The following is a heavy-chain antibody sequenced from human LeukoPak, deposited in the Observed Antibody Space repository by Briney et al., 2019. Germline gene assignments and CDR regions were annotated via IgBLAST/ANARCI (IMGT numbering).Heavy chain of an antibody. CDR2: MYYSGST. CDR1: GGSFSSGGYY. Sequence: SETLSLTCTVSGGSFSSGGYYWSWIRQPPGKGLEWIGYMYYSGSTYYNPSLKGRITISIDTSKNQFSLKLSSVTAADTAVYYCAREYDYGSSIDYWGQGTLVIVSS. V-gene: IGHV4-30-4*01. CDR3: AREYDYGSSIDY. D-gene: IGHD3-22*01. J-gene: IGHJ4*02.